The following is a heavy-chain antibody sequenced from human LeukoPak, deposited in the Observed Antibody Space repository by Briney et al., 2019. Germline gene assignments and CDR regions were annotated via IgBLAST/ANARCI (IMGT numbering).Heavy chain of an antibody. J-gene: IGHJ6*02. CDR3: ARASSGYYYGSGSYLKYYYGMDV. CDR2: TNPDNGNT. V-gene: IGHV1-8*02. Sequence: ASVKVSCKTSGYTFTTYGITWVRQAPGQGLEWMGWTNPDNGNTNYAQKFQGRVTMTRNTSISTAYMELSSLRSEDTAVYYCARASSGYYYGSGSYLKYYYGMDVWGQGTTVTVSS. D-gene: IGHD3-10*01. CDR1: GYTFTTYG.